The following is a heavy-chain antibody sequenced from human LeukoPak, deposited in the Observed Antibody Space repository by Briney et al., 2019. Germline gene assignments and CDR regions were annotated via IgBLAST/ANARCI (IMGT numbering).Heavy chain of an antibody. V-gene: IGHV4-31*03. CDR2: IYYSGST. Sequence: SQTLSLTCTVSGGSISSGGYYWSWIRQHPGKGLEWIGYIYYSGSTYYNPSLKSRVTISVDTSKNQFSLKLSSVTAADTAVYYCARVVVVPAARVDYWFDPWGQGTLVTVSS. D-gene: IGHD2-2*01. J-gene: IGHJ5*02. CDR3: ARVVVVPAARVDYWFDP. CDR1: GGSISSGGYY.